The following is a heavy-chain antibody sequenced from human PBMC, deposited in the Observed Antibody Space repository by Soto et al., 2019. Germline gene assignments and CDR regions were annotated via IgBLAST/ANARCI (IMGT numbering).Heavy chain of an antibody. CDR3: ASAVYDYVWGSYRHSPFDY. CDR2: INPNSGGT. CDR1: GYTFTGYY. J-gene: IGHJ4*02. Sequence: VASVKVSCKASGYTFTGYYMHWVRQAPGQGLEWMGWINPNSGGTNYAQKFQGRVTMTRDTSISTAYMELGRLRSDDTAVYYCASAVYDYVWGSYRHSPFDYWGQGTLVTVSS. D-gene: IGHD3-16*02. V-gene: IGHV1-2*02.